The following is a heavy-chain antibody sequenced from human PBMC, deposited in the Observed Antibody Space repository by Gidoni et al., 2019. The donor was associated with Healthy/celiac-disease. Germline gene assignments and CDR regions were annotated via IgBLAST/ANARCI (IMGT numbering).Heavy chain of an antibody. J-gene: IGHJ3*02. Sequence: QITLKESGPTLVQPPQTLTLTCTFSGFSLSTSGVGVGWIRQPPGKAMEWLALIYWSDDKRYSPSLKSRLTITKNTSKNQVVLTMTNMDPVDTATYYCAHLNSYIGIGAFDIWGQGTMVTVSS. CDR1: GFSLSTSGVG. D-gene: IGHD1-26*01. CDR2: IYWSDDK. V-gene: IGHV2-5*01. CDR3: AHLNSYIGIGAFDI.